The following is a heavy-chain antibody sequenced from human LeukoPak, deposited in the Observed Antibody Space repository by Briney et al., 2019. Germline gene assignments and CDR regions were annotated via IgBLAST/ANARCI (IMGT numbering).Heavy chain of an antibody. CDR1: GGSISSYY. V-gene: IGHV4-59*12. J-gene: IGHJ5*02. D-gene: IGHD6-13*01. CDR3: ARRSRIAAAATPPFDP. Sequence: SETLSLTCTVSGGSISSYYWSWIRQPPGKGLEWIGYIYYGGSTNYNPSLKSRVTISVDTSKNQFSLKLSSVTAADTAVYYCARRSRIAAAATPPFDPWGQGTLVTVSS. CDR2: IYYGGST.